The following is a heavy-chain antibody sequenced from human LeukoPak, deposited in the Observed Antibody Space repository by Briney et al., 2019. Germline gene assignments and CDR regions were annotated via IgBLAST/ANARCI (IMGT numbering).Heavy chain of an antibody. CDR1: GFTFRSYA. J-gene: IGHJ4*02. Sequence: PGGSLRLSCASSGFTFRSYAMSWVRQAPGNGLDGVLAISGSGTSTYYADSVKGRFPLPRDNSKNPLYLQMNSLRAEDTAVYYCEGTYYYDSSDDYWGQGTLVTVSS. CDR2: ISGSGTST. CDR3: EGTYYYDSSDDY. D-gene: IGHD3-22*01. V-gene: IGHV3-23*01.